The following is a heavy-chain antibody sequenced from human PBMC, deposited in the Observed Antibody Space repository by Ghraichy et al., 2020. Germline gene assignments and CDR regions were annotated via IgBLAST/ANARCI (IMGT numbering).Heavy chain of an antibody. CDR2: IGTAGDT. Sequence: LSLTCAASGFTFSSYDMHWVRQATGKGLEWVSAIGTAGDTYYPGSVKGRFTISRENAKNSLYLQMNSLRAGDTAGYYWARGVSAVAGYWYFDLWGRGTLVTVSS. V-gene: IGHV3-13*01. J-gene: IGHJ2*01. D-gene: IGHD6-19*01. CDR3: ARGVSAVAGYWYFDL. CDR1: GFTFSSYD.